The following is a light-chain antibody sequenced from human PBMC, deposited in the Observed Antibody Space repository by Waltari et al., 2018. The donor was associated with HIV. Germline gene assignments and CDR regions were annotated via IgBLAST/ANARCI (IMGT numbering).Light chain of an antibody. CDR2: SNE. J-gene: IGLJ3*02. CDR1: NSNIGPNT. Sequence: SVLTQPPSASGTPGQRVTISCSGSNSNIGPNTGNWYRQLPGTTPQLLIHSNEQRPSGVPDRFSASKSGTSAALAISGLQSEDEADYYCAAWDDTLNGWVFGGGTKLTVL. V-gene: IGLV1-44*01. CDR3: AAWDDTLNGWV.